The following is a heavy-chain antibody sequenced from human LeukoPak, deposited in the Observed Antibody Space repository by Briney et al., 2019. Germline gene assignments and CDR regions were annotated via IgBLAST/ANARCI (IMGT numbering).Heavy chain of an antibody. CDR2: INGDGSDT. J-gene: IGHJ4*02. CDR3: VRGAPFFEWLFDY. Sequence: GGSLRLSCAASGFTFSNYWMHWVRQAPGKGLMWVSRINGDGSDTSYADSVKGRFTISRDNAKNTPYLQMNSLRAEDTAVYYCVRGAPFFEWLFDYWGQGTLVTVSS. D-gene: IGHD3-3*01. CDR1: GFTFSNYW. V-gene: IGHV3-74*01.